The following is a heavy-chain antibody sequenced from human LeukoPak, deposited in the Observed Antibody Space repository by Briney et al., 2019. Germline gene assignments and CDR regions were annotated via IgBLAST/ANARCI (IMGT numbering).Heavy chain of an antibody. Sequence: GASPKIAWEGSGYRFSDHWIGWVRQMPGKGLEWMGIIYPGDSDTTYSPSFQGQVTISADESISTAYLQWTSLKASDTAMYYCAKIRLVAASLEAFDIWGQGTMVTVSS. D-gene: IGHD2-15*01. CDR2: IYPGDSDT. V-gene: IGHV5-51*01. CDR1: GYRFSDHW. J-gene: IGHJ3*02. CDR3: AKIRLVAASLEAFDI.